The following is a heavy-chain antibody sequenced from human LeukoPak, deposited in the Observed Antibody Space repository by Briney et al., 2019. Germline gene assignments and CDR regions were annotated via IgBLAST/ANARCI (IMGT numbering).Heavy chain of an antibody. CDR3: AREAAMDSDAFDI. Sequence: SETLSLTCTVSGGSISSGDYYWSWIRQPPGKGLEWIGYIYYSGSTYYNPSLKSRVTISVDTSKNQFSLKLSSVTAADTAVYYCAREAAMDSDAFDIWGQGTMVTVSS. V-gene: IGHV4-30-4*01. D-gene: IGHD5-18*01. CDR1: GGSISSGDYY. CDR2: IYYSGST. J-gene: IGHJ3*02.